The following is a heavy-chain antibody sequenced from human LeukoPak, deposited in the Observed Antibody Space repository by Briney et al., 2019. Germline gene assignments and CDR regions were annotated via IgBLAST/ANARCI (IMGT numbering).Heavy chain of an antibody. Sequence: PSETLSLTCTVSGGSISSYYWSWIRQPPGKGLEWIGYIYYSGSTNYNPSLKSRVTISVDTSKNQFSLKLSSVTAADTAVYYCARRNYYGSGSYYTYWGQGTLVTVSS. J-gene: IGHJ4*02. CDR3: ARRNYYGSGSYYTY. CDR1: GGSISSYY. CDR2: IYYSGST. V-gene: IGHV4-59*08. D-gene: IGHD3-10*01.